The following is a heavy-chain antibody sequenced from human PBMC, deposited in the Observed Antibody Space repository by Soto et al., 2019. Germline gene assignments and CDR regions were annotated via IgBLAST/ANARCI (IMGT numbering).Heavy chain of an antibody. CDR1: GYPFTYRY. Sequence: ASVKVSCKASGYPFTYRYLHWVRQAPGQALEWMGWITPFNGNTNYAQKFQARVTITRDRSMSTAYMGLSSLRSEDTAMYYCASSFPLRFWEWVRSYGMDVWGQGTTVTVSS. CDR2: ITPFNGNT. J-gene: IGHJ6*02. D-gene: IGHD3-3*01. V-gene: IGHV1-45*02. CDR3: ASSFPLRFWEWVRSYGMDV.